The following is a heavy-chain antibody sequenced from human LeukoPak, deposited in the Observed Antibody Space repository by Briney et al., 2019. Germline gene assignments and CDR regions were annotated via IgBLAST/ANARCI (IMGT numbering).Heavy chain of an antibody. V-gene: IGHV5-51*01. D-gene: IGHD3-10*01. CDR3: ARHSRPGSGSYYGGAFDI. CDR2: IYPGDSNT. Sequence: ESLKISSTGSGYSSTSYWIGWVRHMPRKGMEWVGTIYPGDSNTRYSPSSQGQVITSAAKTISTTYLLWSSLKASATAMYYCARHSRPGSGSYYGGAFDIWGQGTMVTVSS. CDR1: GYSSTSYW. J-gene: IGHJ3*02.